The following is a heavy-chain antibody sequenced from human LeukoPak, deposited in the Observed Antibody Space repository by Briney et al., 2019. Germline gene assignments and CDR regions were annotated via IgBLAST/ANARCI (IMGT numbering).Heavy chain of an antibody. V-gene: IGHV3-23*01. CDR1: GFTFSSYA. CDR3: AQDFQEVDY. CDR2: ISGSGGST. Sequence: QPGRSLRLSCAASGFTFSSYAMSWVRQASGKGLEWVSAISGSGGSTYYADSVKGRFTISRDNSKNTLYLQMNSLRAEDTAVYCCAQDFQEVDYWGQGTLVTVSS. J-gene: IGHJ4*02.